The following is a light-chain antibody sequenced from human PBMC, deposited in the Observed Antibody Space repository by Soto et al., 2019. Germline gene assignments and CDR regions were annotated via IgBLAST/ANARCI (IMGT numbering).Light chain of an antibody. J-gene: IGLJ1*01. CDR1: SSDVGSYNL. CDR2: EGS. Sequence: QSALTQPASVSGSPGQSITVSCTGTSSDVGSYNLVSWYQQHPGKAPKLMIYEGSKRPSGVSLRFSGSKSGNTASLTISGLQAEDEADYYCCSYAGSNTFVFGTGTKLTVL. V-gene: IGLV2-23*01. CDR3: CSYAGSNTFV.